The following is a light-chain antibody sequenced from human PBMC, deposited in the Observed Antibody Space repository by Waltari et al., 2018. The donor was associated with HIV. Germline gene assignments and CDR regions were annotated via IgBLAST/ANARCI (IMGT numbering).Light chain of an antibody. J-gene: IGKJ1*01. CDR3: QQYNNWPGT. CDR1: QSVSSN. V-gene: IGKV3-15*01. Sequence: EIVMTQSPATLSVSPGERATLSCRASQSVSSNLAWSHQKPGQAPRLLIYGASTRATGIPARFSGSGSGTEFTLTISSLQSEDFAVYYCQQYNNWPGTFGQGTKVEIK. CDR2: GAS.